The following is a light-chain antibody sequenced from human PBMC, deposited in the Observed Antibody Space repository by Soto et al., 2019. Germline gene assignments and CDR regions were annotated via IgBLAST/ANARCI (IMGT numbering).Light chain of an antibody. J-gene: IGKJ4*01. CDR1: QSLLHSNGYNY. CDR2: LGS. CDR3: MQALQTPLT. Sequence: DIVMTQSPLSLHVTPGEPASISCRSSQSLLHSNGYNYLDWYLQNPGQSPQLLIYLGSNRASGVPDRFSGSGSGTDFTLKISRVEAEDVGVYYCMQALQTPLTFGGGTKVEIK. V-gene: IGKV2-28*01.